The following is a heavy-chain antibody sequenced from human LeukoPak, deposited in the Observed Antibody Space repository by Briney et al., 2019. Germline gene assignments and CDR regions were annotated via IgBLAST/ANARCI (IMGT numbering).Heavy chain of an antibody. Sequence: GGSLRLSCAASGFTLSTYWMNWVRQAPGKGLEWLANIKQDGSLVYYADSVRGRFTISRDNAKNSLYLQMNTVGADDTALYYCAGDISASGGLQYWGQGTLVTVSS. D-gene: IGHD6-6*01. V-gene: IGHV3-7*04. CDR2: IKQDGSLV. CDR1: GFTLSTYW. J-gene: IGHJ4*02. CDR3: AGDISASGGLQY.